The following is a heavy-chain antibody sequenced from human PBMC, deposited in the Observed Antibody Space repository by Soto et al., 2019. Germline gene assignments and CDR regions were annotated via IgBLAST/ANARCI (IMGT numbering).Heavy chain of an antibody. Sequence: QVQLVQSGAEVKKPGASVKVSCKASGYTFTRYGISWVRQAPGQGLEWMGWISAYNGNTNYAQKLQGRVTMTTDTSTSTAYIELRSLRSDDTVVYYCARDRVFGLVTTYDAFDIWGQGTMVTASS. CDR1: GYTFTRYG. V-gene: IGHV1-18*01. CDR2: ISAYNGNT. CDR3: ARDRVFGLVTTYDAFDI. D-gene: IGHD3-3*01. J-gene: IGHJ3*02.